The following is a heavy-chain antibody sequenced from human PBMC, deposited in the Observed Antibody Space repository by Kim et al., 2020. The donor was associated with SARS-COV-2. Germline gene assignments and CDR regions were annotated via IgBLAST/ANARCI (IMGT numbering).Heavy chain of an antibody. J-gene: IGHJ3*02. Sequence: SQTLSLTCAISGDSVSSNSAAWNWIRQSPSRGLEWLGRTYYRSKWYNDYAVSVKSRITINPDTSKNQFSLQLNSVTPEDTAVYYCARSPALADYGGNSERAFDIWGQGTMVTVSS. CDR2: TYYRSKWYN. D-gene: IGHD4-17*01. CDR3: ARSPALADYGGNSERAFDI. CDR1: GDSVSSNSAA. V-gene: IGHV6-1*01.